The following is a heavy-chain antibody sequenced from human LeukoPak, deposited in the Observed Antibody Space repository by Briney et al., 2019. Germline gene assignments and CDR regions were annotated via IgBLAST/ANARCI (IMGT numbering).Heavy chain of an antibody. J-gene: IGHJ4*02. V-gene: IGHV1-18*01. Sequence: ASVKVSCKASGGTFSSYAISWVRQAPGQGLEWMGCISGYNGNTNYAQKLQGRVTMTTDTSTSTAYMELRGLRSDDTAVYYCARRRSEEFDFDCWGQGTLVTVSS. CDR1: GGTFSSYA. CDR2: ISGYNGNT. CDR3: ARRRSEEFDFDC. D-gene: IGHD6-19*01.